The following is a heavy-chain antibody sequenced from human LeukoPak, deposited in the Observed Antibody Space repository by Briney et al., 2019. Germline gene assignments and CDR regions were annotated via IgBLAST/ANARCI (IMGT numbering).Heavy chain of an antibody. D-gene: IGHD3-10*02. CDR3: SRVSVVRGVKNWYFDL. V-gene: IGHV1-69*10. J-gene: IGHJ2*01. CDR2: FIPILGIA. Sequence: SVKLSCKAAGGTFSSSAISWVRQAPGQGLEWMGGFIPILGIANYAQKFQGRVAITANKSTSTAYMELSSLRSEDTAVYYCSRVSVVRGVKNWYFDLWGRGTLVTVSS. CDR1: GGTFSSSA.